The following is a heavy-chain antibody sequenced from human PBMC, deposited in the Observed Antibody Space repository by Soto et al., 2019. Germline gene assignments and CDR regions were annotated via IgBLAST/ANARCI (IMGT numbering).Heavy chain of an antibody. Sequence: TVGSLRLSCAASGFTFSSYAMSWVRQAPGKGLEWVSAISGSGGSTYYADSVKGRFTISRDNSKNTLYLQMNSLRAEDTAVYYCATRPEQWHGWGQGTLVTAPQ. CDR1: GFTFSSYA. CDR3: ATRPEQWHG. V-gene: IGHV3-23*01. D-gene: IGHD6-19*01. CDR2: ISGSGGST. J-gene: IGHJ4*02.